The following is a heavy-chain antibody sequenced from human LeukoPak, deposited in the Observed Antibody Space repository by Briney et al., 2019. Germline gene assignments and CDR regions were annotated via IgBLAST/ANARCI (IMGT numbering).Heavy chain of an antibody. Sequence: PGGSLRLSCAASGFTFNSYTMNWVRQAPGKGLEWVSAISGSGGSTYYADSVKGRFTISRDNSKNTLYLQMNSLRAEDTAVYYCAKDTREVLQSRPPYYFDYWGQGTLVTVSS. CDR2: ISGSGGST. J-gene: IGHJ4*02. CDR3: AKDTREVLQSRPPYYFDY. D-gene: IGHD4-11*01. CDR1: GFTFNSYT. V-gene: IGHV3-23*01.